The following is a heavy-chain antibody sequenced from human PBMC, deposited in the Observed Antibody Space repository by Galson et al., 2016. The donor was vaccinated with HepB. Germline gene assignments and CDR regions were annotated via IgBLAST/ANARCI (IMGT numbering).Heavy chain of an antibody. V-gene: IGHV4-34*01. CDR3: WTGGLLAEDWFGP. CDR1: GGSFSGYY. Sequence: SETLSLTCAVSGGSFSGYYWSWIRQTPGKGLEWIGEINHGGSTNYNPSLKSRVTVSVDTSKKQFSLNLTSVTAADTAIYYCWTGGLLAEDWFGPWGQGSLVTVSS. CDR2: INHGGST. J-gene: IGHJ5*02. D-gene: IGHD2-8*02.